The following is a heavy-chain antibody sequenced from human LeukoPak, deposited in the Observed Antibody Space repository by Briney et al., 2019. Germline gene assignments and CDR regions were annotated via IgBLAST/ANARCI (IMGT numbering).Heavy chain of an antibody. J-gene: IGHJ6*03. CDR2: ISGSGGST. CDR3: ARPPNYTYYYYYMDV. V-gene: IGHV3-64*01. D-gene: IGHD1-7*01. Sequence: GGSLRLSCAASGFSFSTYAMSWVRQAPGKGLEWVSGISGSGGSTYYANSVKGRFTISRDNSKNTLYLQMGSLRAEDMAVYYCARPPNYTYYYYYMDVWGKGTTVTVSS. CDR1: GFSFSTYA.